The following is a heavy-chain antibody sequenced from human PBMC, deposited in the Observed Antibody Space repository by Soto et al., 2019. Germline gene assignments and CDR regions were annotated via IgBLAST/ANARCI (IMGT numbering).Heavy chain of an antibody. CDR1: GYTYTSYD. J-gene: IGHJ6*02. Sequence: QVQLVQSGAEVKKPGASVKVSCKASGYTYTSYDITWVRQATGQGLEWMGWMNPNSGNTGYAQKCQGRVTMSRNTSISTAYMELRSLRSEDTAVYYGAREKTSYGMDVWGQGTTVTVSS. V-gene: IGHV1-8*01. CDR3: AREKTSYGMDV. CDR2: MNPNSGNT.